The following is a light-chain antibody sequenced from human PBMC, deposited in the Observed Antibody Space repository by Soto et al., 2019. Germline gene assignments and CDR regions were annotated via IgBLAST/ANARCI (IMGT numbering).Light chain of an antibody. CDR1: SSDVGGYNY. CDR3: SSYTTSSTPYV. CDR2: DVS. V-gene: IGLV2-14*03. J-gene: IGLJ1*01. Sequence: QSALTQPASVSGSPGQSITISFTGTSSDVGGYNYVSWYQQHPGKAPKLMIYDVSNRPSGVSNRSSGSKSGNTASLTISGLQAEDEADYYCSSYTTSSTPYVFGTGTKLTVL.